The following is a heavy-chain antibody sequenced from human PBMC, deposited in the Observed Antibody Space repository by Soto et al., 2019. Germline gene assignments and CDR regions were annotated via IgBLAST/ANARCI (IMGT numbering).Heavy chain of an antibody. D-gene: IGHD1-26*01. Sequence: GASVKVSCKASGYTSTSYYMHWVRQAPGQGLEWMGIINPSGGSTSYAQKFQGRVTMTRDTSTSTVYMELSSLRSEDTAVYYCARATYSGSYPRKYYFDYWGQVTLVTVSS. CDR1: GYTSTSYY. V-gene: IGHV1-46*01. CDR2: INPSGGST. CDR3: ARATYSGSYPRKYYFDY. J-gene: IGHJ4*02.